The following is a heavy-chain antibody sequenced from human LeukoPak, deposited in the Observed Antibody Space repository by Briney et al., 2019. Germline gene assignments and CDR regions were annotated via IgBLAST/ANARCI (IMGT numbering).Heavy chain of an antibody. CDR1: GFTFSSYG. J-gene: IGHJ4*02. CDR2: IRNDGSKK. Sequence: PGGSLILSCTASGFTFSSYGMHWVRQAPGKGLEWVAFIRNDGSKKYDADSVKGRFTISRDNSKNTLYLQMNSLRAEDTAVYYCAKEGWLQSWDYWGQGTLVTVSS. CDR3: AKEGWLQSWDY. V-gene: IGHV3-30*02. D-gene: IGHD5-24*01.